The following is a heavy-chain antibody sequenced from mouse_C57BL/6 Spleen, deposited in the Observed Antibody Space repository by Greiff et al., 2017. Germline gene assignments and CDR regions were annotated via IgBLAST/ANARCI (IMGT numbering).Heavy chain of an antibody. Sequence: EVKLEESGPGLVKPSQSLSLTCSVTGYSITSGYYWNWIRQFPGNTLEWMGYISYDGSNNYNPSLQNRISITRDTSKNQLFLKLNSVTTEDTATYYCARERDGSSYDWYFDVWGTGTTGTVSS. CDR1: GYSITSGYY. J-gene: IGHJ1*03. CDR2: ISYDGSN. V-gene: IGHV3-6*01. D-gene: IGHD1-1*01. CDR3: ARERDGSSYDWYFDV.